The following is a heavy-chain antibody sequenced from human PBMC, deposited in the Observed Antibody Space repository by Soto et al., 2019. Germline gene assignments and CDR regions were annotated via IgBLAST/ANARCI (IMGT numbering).Heavy chain of an antibody. J-gene: IGHJ6*02. CDR1: GFSLSTSGMC. V-gene: IGHV2-70*01. D-gene: IGHD6-13*01. Sequence: GPTLVNPTQTLTLTCTFSGFSLSTSGMCVSWIRQPPGKALEWPALIDWDDDKYYSTSLKTRLTISKDTSKNQVVLTMTNMDPVDTATYYCARSIAAAGTRYGMDVWGQGTTVTVSS. CDR3: ARSIAAAGTRYGMDV. CDR2: IDWDDDK.